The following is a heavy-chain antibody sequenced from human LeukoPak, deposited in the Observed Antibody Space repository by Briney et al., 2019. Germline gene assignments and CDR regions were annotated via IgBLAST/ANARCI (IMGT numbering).Heavy chain of an antibody. V-gene: IGHV1-69*06. Sequence: SVKVSCKASGGTFSSYAISWVRQAPGQGLEWMGGIIPIFGTANYAQKVQGRVTITADKSTSTAYMELSSLRSEDTAVYYCARHAEGGNGINWFDPWGQGTLVTVSS. CDR1: GGTFSSYA. J-gene: IGHJ5*02. CDR2: IIPIFGTA. CDR3: ARHAEGGNGINWFDP. D-gene: IGHD4-23*01.